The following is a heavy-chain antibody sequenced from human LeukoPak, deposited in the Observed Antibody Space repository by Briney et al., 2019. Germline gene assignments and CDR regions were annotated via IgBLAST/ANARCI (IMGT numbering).Heavy chain of an antibody. V-gene: IGHV4-38-2*02. CDR1: GYSISSGYY. CDR2: IYHSGST. J-gene: IGHJ4*02. D-gene: IGHD3-10*01. CDR3: ARHLDYYGSGIYEY. Sequence: SETLSLTCTVSGYSISSGYYWGWIRQPPGKGLEWIGSIYHSGSTYYNPSLKSRVTISVDTSKNQFSLKLSSVTAADTAVYYCARHLDYYGSGIYEYWGQGTLVTVSS.